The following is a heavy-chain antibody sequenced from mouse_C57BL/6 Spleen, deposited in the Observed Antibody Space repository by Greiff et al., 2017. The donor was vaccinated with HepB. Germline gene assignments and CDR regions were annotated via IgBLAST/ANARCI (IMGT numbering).Heavy chain of an antibody. J-gene: IGHJ4*01. CDR3: ARDGGYGAMDY. CDR1: GFTFSSYA. CDR2: ISDGGSYT. V-gene: IGHV5-4*01. D-gene: IGHD2-2*01. Sequence: DVMLVESGGGLVKPGGSLKLSCAASGFTFSSYAMSWVRQTPEKRLEWVATISDGGSYTYYPDNVKGRFTISRDNAKNNLYLQMSHLKSEDTAMYYCARDGGYGAMDYWGQGTSVTVSS.